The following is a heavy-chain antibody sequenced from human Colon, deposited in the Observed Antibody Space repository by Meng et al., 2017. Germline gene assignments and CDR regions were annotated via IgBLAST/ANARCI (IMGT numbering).Heavy chain of an antibody. V-gene: IGHV3-30*01. J-gene: IGHJ4*02. D-gene: IGHD2-15*01. CDR1: GFTFSDYA. CDR3: ARGLAYCSGGICYSHPGIDY. Sequence: SLKIPCTASGFTFSDYAMEWVRQAPGKGLEWVGRISFDGSEKYDVDSMKGRNTISRDNSKNTLYLEMNSLSVEDAAVYYCARGLAYCSGGICYSHPGIDYWGQGTLVTVSS. CDR2: ISFDGSEK.